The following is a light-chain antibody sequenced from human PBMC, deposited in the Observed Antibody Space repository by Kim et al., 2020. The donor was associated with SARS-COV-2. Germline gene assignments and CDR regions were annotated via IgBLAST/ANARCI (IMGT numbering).Light chain of an antibody. CDR3: AAWDDSLHGPV. J-gene: IGLJ3*02. CDR1: SSNIGGNT. CDR2: SNN. Sequence: ELTQPPSASGTPGQRVTISCSGSSSNIGGNTVSWYQQLPGTAPKLLIYSNNQRPSGVPDRFSDSKSGTSASLAISGLQFEDEADYCCAAWDDSLHGPVFGGGTQLTVL. V-gene: IGLV1-44*01.